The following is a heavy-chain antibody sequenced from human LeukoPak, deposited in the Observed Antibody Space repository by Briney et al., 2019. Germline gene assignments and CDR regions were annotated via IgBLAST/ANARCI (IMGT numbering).Heavy chain of an antibody. Sequence: PSETLSLTCSVSGGSISSYYWSWIRQPPGKGLEYIGYIYYSGSTNYNPSLKSRVTISVDTSKDQFSLNLTSVTAADTAVYYCARLKCISTTCPSRYVMDVWGQGTTVTVSS. CDR2: IYYSGST. V-gene: IGHV4-59*01. D-gene: IGHD2-2*01. CDR1: GGSISSYY. J-gene: IGHJ6*02. CDR3: ARLKCISTTCPSRYVMDV.